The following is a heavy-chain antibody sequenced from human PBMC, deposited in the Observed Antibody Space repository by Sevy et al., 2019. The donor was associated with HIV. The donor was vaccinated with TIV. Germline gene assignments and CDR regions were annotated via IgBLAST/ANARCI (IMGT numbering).Heavy chain of an antibody. Sequence: GGSLRLSCAASGFTFSIYVIHWVRQAPGKGPEWVAVISSDGTKEYYADSVKGRFTISRDNSKNTIYLQMNSLRVEDTAVYYCARDLPSAVTDPFYYYGLAVWGQGTTVTVSS. CDR1: GFTFSIYV. D-gene: IGHD2-21*02. V-gene: IGHV3-30*04. CDR2: ISSDGTKE. CDR3: ARDLPSAVTDPFYYYGLAV. J-gene: IGHJ6*02.